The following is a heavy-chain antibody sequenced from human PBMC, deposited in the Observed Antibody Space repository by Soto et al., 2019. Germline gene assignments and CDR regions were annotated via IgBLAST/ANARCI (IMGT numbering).Heavy chain of an antibody. CDR3: ARAYDFWSGYYTYNWFDP. J-gene: IGHJ5*02. V-gene: IGHV1-69*01. Sequence: QVQLVQSGAEVKKPGSSVKVSCKASGGTFSSYAISWVRQAPGQGLEWMGGIIPIFGTANYAQKFQGRVTITADESTRTDYMELSSLRSEDTAVYYGARAYDFWSGYYTYNWFDPWGQGTLVTVSS. D-gene: IGHD3-3*01. CDR2: IIPIFGTA. CDR1: GGTFSSYA.